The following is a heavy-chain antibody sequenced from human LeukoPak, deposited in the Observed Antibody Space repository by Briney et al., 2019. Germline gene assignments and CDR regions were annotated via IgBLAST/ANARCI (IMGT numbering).Heavy chain of an antibody. V-gene: IGHV4-4*02. CDR3: ARRDYYDSTGYFGY. Sequence: PSETLSLTCTVSGDSINSLDLWSWVRQPPGKGLEWIGEMYLSGTTHSNPSVKSRVTISVDKSKNQFSLRLSSVTAADTAIYYCARRDYYDSTGYFGYWGQGTLVTVSS. J-gene: IGHJ4*02. CDR1: GDSINSLDL. D-gene: IGHD3-22*01. CDR2: MYLSGTT.